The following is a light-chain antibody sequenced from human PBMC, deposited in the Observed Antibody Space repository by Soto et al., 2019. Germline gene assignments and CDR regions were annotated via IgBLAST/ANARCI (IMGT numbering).Light chain of an antibody. CDR2: STS. V-gene: IGKV3-20*01. CDR1: QSITGN. CDR3: QQYGNSPWT. Sequence: EIVMTQSPATLSVSPGERATLSCRASQSITGNLTWYQQKPGQAPRLLIYSTSSRATGIPDRFSGSGSGTDFTLTISRLEPEDFAVYYCQQYGNSPWTFGQGTKVEIK. J-gene: IGKJ1*01.